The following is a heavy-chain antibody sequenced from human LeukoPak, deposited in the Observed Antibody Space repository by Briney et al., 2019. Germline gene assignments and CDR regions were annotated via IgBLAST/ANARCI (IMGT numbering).Heavy chain of an antibody. CDR3: AGTPTIFGGPAFDI. CDR2: IYTSGST. D-gene: IGHD3-3*01. CDR1: GGSISSYY. J-gene: IGHJ3*02. Sequence: SETLSLTCTVSGGSISSYYWSWIRQPPGKGLEWIGYIYTSGSTNYNPSLKSRVTISVDTSKNQFSLKLSSVTAADTAVYYCAGTPTIFGGPAFDIWGQGTMVTVSS. V-gene: IGHV4-4*09.